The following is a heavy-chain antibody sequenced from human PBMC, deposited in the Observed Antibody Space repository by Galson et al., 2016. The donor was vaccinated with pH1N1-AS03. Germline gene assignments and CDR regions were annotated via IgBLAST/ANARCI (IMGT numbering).Heavy chain of an antibody. CDR3: ARGGGSSLDY. Sequence: SVKVSCKASGYTFSDYYMHWVRQAPGQELEWMGWINPSSGGTKYTQKFQGRVTMTRDTSISTAYMELRRLTSDDTAVYFCARGGGSSLDYWGQGTLVPVSS. D-gene: IGHD1-26*01. V-gene: IGHV1-2*02. CDR1: GYTFSDYY. J-gene: IGHJ4*02. CDR2: INPSSGGT.